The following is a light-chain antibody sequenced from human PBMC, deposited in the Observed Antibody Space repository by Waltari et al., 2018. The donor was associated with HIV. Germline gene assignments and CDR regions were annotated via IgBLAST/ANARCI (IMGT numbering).Light chain of an antibody. Sequence: QSVLTQPPSASGTPGQRVTLSCSGSNSNIESNTVSWYQQLPGTAPKLLIYSDDQRPSGVPDRFSGSKSGTSASLAISGLQSEDEADYYCAVWDDGLNGPEFGGGTKLTVL. CDR3: AVWDDGLNGPE. CDR1: NSNIESNT. V-gene: IGLV1-44*01. CDR2: SDD. J-gene: IGLJ3*02.